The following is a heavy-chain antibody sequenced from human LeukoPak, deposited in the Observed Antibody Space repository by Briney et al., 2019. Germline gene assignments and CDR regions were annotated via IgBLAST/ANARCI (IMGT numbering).Heavy chain of an antibody. CDR2: ISWNSGSI. Sequence: GGSLRLSCAAPGFTFDDYAMHWVRQAPGKGLEWVSGISWNSGSIGYADSVKGRFTISRDNAKNSLYLQMNSLRAEDTALYYCAKADSGSYYRSAFDIWGQGTMVTVSS. CDR3: AKADSGSYYRSAFDI. D-gene: IGHD1-26*01. J-gene: IGHJ3*02. CDR1: GFTFDDYA. V-gene: IGHV3-9*01.